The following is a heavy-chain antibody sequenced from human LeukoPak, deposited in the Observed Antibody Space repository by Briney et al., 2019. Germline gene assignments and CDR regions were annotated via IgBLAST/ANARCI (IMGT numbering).Heavy chain of an antibody. Sequence: GASVKVSCKASGYTFTSYYMHWVRQAPGQGLEWMGIINPSGGSTSYAQKFQGRVTMTRDTSTSTVYMELSSLRSEDTAVYYCARVPASIAAAGHFDYWGQGTLVTVSS. V-gene: IGHV1-46*01. J-gene: IGHJ4*02. D-gene: IGHD6-13*01. CDR1: GYTFTSYY. CDR2: INPSGGST. CDR3: ARVPASIAAAGHFDY.